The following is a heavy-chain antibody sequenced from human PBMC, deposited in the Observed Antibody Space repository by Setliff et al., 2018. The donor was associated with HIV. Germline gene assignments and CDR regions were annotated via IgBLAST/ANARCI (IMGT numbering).Heavy chain of an antibody. J-gene: IGHJ1*01. CDR2: ISTSGSII. D-gene: IGHD6-13*01. Sequence: LRLSCEASGFTFSSYSMNWVRQAPGKGLEWISYISTSGSIIYYADSVKGRFTISRDNAKNSLSLQMNSLRAEDTAVYYCARDSSSWSWAEYFQFWGQGTPVTVSS. CDR3: ARDSSSWSWAEYFQF. CDR1: GFTFSSYS. V-gene: IGHV3-48*04.